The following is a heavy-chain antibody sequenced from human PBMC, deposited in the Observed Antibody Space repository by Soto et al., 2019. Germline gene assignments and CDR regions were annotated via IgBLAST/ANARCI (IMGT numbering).Heavy chain of an antibody. V-gene: IGHV1-8*01. CDR2: MNPNSGNT. Sequence: QVQLVQSGAEVKKPGASVKVSCKASGYTFTRYDINWVQQATGQGLEWMGWMNPNSGNTGYAQKFQGRVTMTRNTSISTAYMELSSLRSEDTAVYYCARERSSGWYVDYWGQGTLVTVSS. D-gene: IGHD6-19*01. CDR3: ARERSSGWYVDY. J-gene: IGHJ4*02. CDR1: GYTFTRYD.